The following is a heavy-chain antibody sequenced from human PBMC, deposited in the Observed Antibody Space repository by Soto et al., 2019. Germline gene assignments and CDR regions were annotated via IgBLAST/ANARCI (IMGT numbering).Heavy chain of an antibody. CDR1: GFNFSSYG. CDR3: ARVIPDYYDSSGYYPLYYYYGMDV. V-gene: IGHV3-33*01. Sequence: QVQLVESGGGVVHPGRYLRLSCAASGFNFSSYGMHWVRQAPGKGLERVAVIRNDGSNKYYADSVKGRFTISRDNSKSTLDLQMNSLRAEDTAVYYGARVIPDYYDSSGYYPLYYYYGMDVWGQGTKVTVSS. CDR2: IRNDGSNK. J-gene: IGHJ6*02. D-gene: IGHD3-22*01.